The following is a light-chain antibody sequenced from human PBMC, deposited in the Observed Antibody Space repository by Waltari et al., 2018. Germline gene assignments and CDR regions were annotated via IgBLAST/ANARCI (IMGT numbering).Light chain of an antibody. CDR3: QNHERLPAM. CDR1: QSVSRY. Sequence: EIVLTQSPGTLSLSPGERATLSCRASQSVSRYLAWYQQRPGQAPRLLIYGASSRATGIPDRFSGSGSGTDFSLTISRREPEDFAVYYCQNHERLPAMFGQGTKVEIK. CDR2: GAS. J-gene: IGKJ1*01. V-gene: IGKV3-20*01.